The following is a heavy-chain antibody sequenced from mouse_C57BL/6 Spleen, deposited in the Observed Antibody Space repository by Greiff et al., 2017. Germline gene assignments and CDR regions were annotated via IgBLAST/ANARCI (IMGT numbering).Heavy chain of an antibody. J-gene: IGHJ3*01. D-gene: IGHD2-4*01. Sequence: QVQLQQPGAELVMPGASVKLSCKASGYTFTSYWMHWVKQRPGQGLEWIGELDPSDSYTNYNQKFKGKSTLTVDKSSSTAYMQLSSLTSEDSAVYYCARSGDYDYDGTWFAYWGQGTLVTVSA. CDR2: LDPSDSYT. CDR1: GYTFTSYW. V-gene: IGHV1-69*01. CDR3: ARSGDYDYDGTWFAY.